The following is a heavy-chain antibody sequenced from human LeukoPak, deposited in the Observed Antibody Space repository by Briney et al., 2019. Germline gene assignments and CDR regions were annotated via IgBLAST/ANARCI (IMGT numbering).Heavy chain of an antibody. D-gene: IGHD2-15*01. V-gene: IGHV3-23*01. J-gene: IGHJ4*02. Sequence: GGTLRLSCAASGFTFRSFVMSWVRQAPGKGLEWVSTISGSGGGTNYADSVRGRFTISRDNSKNTLFLQMHSLRAEDTAVYYCAKGVVVVDSGGQIDYWGQGILVTVSS. CDR3: AKGVVVVDSGGQIDY. CDR2: ISGSGGGT. CDR1: GFTFRSFV.